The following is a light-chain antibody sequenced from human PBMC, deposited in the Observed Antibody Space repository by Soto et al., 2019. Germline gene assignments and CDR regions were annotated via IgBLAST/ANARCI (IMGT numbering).Light chain of an antibody. CDR3: QQYHNWPA. V-gene: IGKV3-15*01. CDR1: QSVGSS. CDR2: GAA. J-gene: IGKJ1*01. Sequence: EIVMRQSPATLSVSPGERATLSCRASQSVGSSLAWYQHKPGQAPRLLIYGAATRATGIPARFSGSGSGTEFTLTISSLQSDDIAVYYCQQYHNWPAFGQGTKVDIK.